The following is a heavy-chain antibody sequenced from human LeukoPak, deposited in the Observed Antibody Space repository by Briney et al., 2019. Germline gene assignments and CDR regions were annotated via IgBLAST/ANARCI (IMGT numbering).Heavy chain of an antibody. J-gene: IGHJ4*02. CDR3: ARDPLRGYSSSWYFDY. CDR1: GGSISSGSYY. V-gene: IGHV4-61*02. Sequence: PSQTLSLTCTVSGGSISSGSYYWSWIRQPAGKGLEWIGRIYTSGSTNYNSSLKSRVTISVDTSKNQFSLKLSSVTAADTAVYYCARDPLRGYSSSWYFDYWGQGTLVTVSS. D-gene: IGHD6-13*01. CDR2: IYTSGST.